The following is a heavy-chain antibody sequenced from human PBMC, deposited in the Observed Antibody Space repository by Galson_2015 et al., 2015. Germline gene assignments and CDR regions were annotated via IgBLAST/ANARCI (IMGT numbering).Heavy chain of an antibody. J-gene: IGHJ5*02. CDR2: INTNTGNP. CDR3: ARENYCSGGSCYGEDNWFDP. Sequence: SVKVSCKASGYTFTSYAMNWVRQAPGQGLEWMGWINTNTGNPTYAQGFTGRFVFSLDTSVSTAYLQISSLKAEDTAVYYCARENYCSGGSCYGEDNWFDPWGQGTLVTVSS. CDR1: GYTFTSYA. D-gene: IGHD2-15*01. V-gene: IGHV7-4-1*02.